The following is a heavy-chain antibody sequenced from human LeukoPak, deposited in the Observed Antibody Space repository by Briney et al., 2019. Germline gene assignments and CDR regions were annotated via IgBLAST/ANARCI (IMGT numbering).Heavy chain of an antibody. CDR1: GFTFSSYG. D-gene: IGHD2-15*01. CDR2: ILYYIINN. Sequence: PGGSLRLSCAASGFTFSSYGMHWVRQAPGKGVEGVAVILYYIINNFYAYSVNGLFTISTDNSKNTLYLQMNSLRAEDTAVYYCAKDYCSGGSCYFFDYWGQGTLVTVSS. CDR3: AKDYCSGGSCYFFDY. V-gene: IGHV3-33*06. J-gene: IGHJ4*02.